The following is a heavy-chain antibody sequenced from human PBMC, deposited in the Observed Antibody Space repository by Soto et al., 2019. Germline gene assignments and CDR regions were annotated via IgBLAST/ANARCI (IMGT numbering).Heavy chain of an antibody. D-gene: IGHD2-15*01. Sequence: PGGSLRLSCAASGFTFSEYGMSWVRQAPGKGLEWVSGVSESSDSTYYADSVKGRFTISRDNSKNTLYLQMNSLRADDTAIYYCAKDRRTLSGLGYWGQGSLVTVSS. CDR1: GFTFSEYG. V-gene: IGHV3-23*01. CDR3: AKDRRTLSGLGY. J-gene: IGHJ4*02. CDR2: VSESSDST.